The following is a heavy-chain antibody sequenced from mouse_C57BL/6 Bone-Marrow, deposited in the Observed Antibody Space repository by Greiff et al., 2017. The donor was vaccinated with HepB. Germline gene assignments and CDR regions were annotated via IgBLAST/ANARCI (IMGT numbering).Heavy chain of an antibody. D-gene: IGHD1-1*01. Sequence: QVQLQQPGAELVKPGASVKMSCKASGYTFTGYWMHWVKQRPGQGLEWIGVINPNNGGTNYNQKFKSKATLTVDKSSSTAYMQLSSLTSEDTAVYYCARDYGAGISYWGQGTSVTVSS. V-gene: IGHV1-64*01. CDR3: ARDYGAGISY. CDR1: GYTFTGYW. CDR2: INPNNGGT. J-gene: IGHJ4*01.